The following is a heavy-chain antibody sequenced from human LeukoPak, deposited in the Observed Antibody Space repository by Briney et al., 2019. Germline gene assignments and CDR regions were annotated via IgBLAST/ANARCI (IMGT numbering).Heavy chain of an antibody. J-gene: IGHJ4*02. Sequence: KPGGSLRLSCAASGFTFSSYSMNWVRQAPGKGLEWVSFISSSSYIYYADSVKGRFTISRDNAKNSLYLQMNSLRAEDTALYYCARSYCSGGSCYTFDYWGQGTLVTVSS. CDR1: GFTFSSYS. V-gene: IGHV3-21*01. CDR3: ARSYCSGGSCYTFDY. D-gene: IGHD2-15*01. CDR2: ISSSSYI.